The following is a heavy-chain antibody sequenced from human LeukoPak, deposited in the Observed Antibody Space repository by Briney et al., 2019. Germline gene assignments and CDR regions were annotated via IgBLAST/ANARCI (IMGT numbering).Heavy chain of an antibody. CDR2: IIPIFGTA. CDR1: GGTFSSYA. J-gene: IGHJ4*02. D-gene: IGHD3-22*01. CDR3: ARDTEYYDSSGYPMYYFDY. V-gene: IGHV1-69*13. Sequence: ASVKVSCKASGGTFSSYAISWVRQAPGQGLEWMGGIIPIFGTANYAQKFQGRVTITADESTGTAYMELSSLRSEDTAVYYCARDTEYYDSSGYPMYYFDYWGQGTLVTVSS.